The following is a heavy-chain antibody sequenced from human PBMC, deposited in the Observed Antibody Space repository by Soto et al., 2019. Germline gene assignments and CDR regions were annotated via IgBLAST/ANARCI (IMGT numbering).Heavy chain of an antibody. V-gene: IGHV1-46*01. D-gene: IGHD2-15*01. CDR1: GYTFINYY. J-gene: IGHJ5*02. Sequence: AASVKVSCKASGYTFINYYMHWVRQAPGQGLEWIGRIIPSDGSTHYAQKLQGRVTMTTDTSTSTAYMELRSLRSDDTAVYYCGRDEGYCSVGSCYANWSAPWGQGPLVTVSS. CDR3: GRDEGYCSVGSCYANWSAP. CDR2: IIPSDGST.